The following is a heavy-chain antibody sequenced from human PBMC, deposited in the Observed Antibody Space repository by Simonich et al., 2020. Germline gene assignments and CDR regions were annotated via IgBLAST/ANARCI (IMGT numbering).Heavy chain of an antibody. CDR1: GYTFTSYG. J-gene: IGHJ3*02. V-gene: IGHV1-18*01. D-gene: IGHD1-1*01. CDR3: ARSTTGTTAFDI. CDR2: INAKQSNK. Sequence: QVQLVQSGAEVKKPGASVKVSCKASGYTFTSYGISWVRQAPGQGLEWMGWINAKQSNKNYAQKLQGRVTMSTDTSTSTAYMELRSLRSDDTAVYYCARSTTGTTAFDIWGQGTMVTVSS.